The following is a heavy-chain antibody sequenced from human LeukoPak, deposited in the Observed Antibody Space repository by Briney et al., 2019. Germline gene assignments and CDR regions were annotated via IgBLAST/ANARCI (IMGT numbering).Heavy chain of an antibody. CDR2: IIPIFGTA. D-gene: IGHD3-10*01. Sequence: GASVKVSCKVSGYTLTELSMHWVRQAPGKGLEWMGGIIPIFGTANYAQKFQGRVTITTDESTSTAYMELSSLRSEDTAVYYCARGRGSGSYLDYYYYMDVWGKGTTVTVSS. CDR1: GYTLTELS. J-gene: IGHJ6*03. V-gene: IGHV1-69*05. CDR3: ARGRGSGSYLDYYYYMDV.